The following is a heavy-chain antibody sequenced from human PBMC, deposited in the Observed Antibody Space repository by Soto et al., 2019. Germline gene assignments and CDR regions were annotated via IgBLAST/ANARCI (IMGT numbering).Heavy chain of an antibody. Sequence: ITLKESGPTLVKPTQTLTLTCTFSGFSLNTGGLGVGWIRQPPGKALEWLALIYWDGDKRYSPSLQSRLSITKDTSNNQVVLTMTNMDPVDTATYYCVHSRCGGDCLQSYSSHYYYGMDVWGQGNTVTVSS. CDR3: VHSRCGGDCLQSYSSHYYYGMDV. V-gene: IGHV2-5*02. D-gene: IGHD2-21*02. CDR2: IYWDGDK. CDR1: GFSLNTGGLG. J-gene: IGHJ6*02.